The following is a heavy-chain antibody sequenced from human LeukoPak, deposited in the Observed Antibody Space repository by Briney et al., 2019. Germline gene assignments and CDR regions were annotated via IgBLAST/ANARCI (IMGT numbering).Heavy chain of an antibody. V-gene: IGHV3-48*01. CDR3: AREYSSSSGRSFDY. CDR2: ISPSATTI. J-gene: IGHJ4*02. CDR1: AFTFSGYS. Sequence: GGSLRLSCAASAFTFSGYSLNWVRQAPGKGLEWVSYISPSATTIYYADSVKGRFTISRDNAKNSLYLQMNNLRAEDTAVYYCAREYSSSSGRSFDYWGQGTLVTVSS. D-gene: IGHD6-6*01.